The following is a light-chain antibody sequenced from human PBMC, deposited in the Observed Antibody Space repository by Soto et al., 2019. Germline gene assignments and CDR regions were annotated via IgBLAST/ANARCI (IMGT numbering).Light chain of an antibody. V-gene: IGKV2-30*01. CDR1: RSLVYSDGNAY. CDR3: IQGTHWPPT. J-gene: IGKJ1*01. CDR2: KAS. Sequence: DVVMTQSPLSLPVTLAEPASISCRSSRSLVYSDGNAYLNWFHQRPGQSPRRLIYKASNRDSGVPDRFSGSGSGTDFTLHINRVEAEDVGVYYCIQGTHWPPTFGRGTRVEIE.